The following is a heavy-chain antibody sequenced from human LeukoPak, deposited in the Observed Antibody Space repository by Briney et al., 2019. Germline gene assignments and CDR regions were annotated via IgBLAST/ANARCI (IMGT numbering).Heavy chain of an antibody. D-gene: IGHD3-22*01. J-gene: IGHJ5*02. Sequence: PGRSLRLSCAASGFTFDDYAMPWIRQAPGKGLEWVSGITWNSGSTGYADSVKGRFTISRDNAKNSLYLQMNSLRAEDTALYYCAKAVDYYDSSGYYSWFDPWGQGTLVTVSS. CDR3: AKAVDYYDSSGYYSWFDP. CDR1: GFTFDDYA. CDR2: ITWNSGST. V-gene: IGHV3-9*01.